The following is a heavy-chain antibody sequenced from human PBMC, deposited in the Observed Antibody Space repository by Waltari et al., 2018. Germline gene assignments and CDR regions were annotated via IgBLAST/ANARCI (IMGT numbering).Heavy chain of an antibody. CDR1: GGSFSGYY. D-gene: IGHD6-6*01. Sequence: QVQLQQWGAGLLKPSETLSLTCAVYGGSFSGYYWSWIRQPPGKGLEWIGEINHSGSTNYNPSLKSRVTISVDTSKNQFSLKLSSVTAADTAVYHCARTYSSSSRGAFDIWGQGTMVTVSS. J-gene: IGHJ3*02. V-gene: IGHV4-34*01. CDR2: INHSGST. CDR3: ARTYSSSSRGAFDI.